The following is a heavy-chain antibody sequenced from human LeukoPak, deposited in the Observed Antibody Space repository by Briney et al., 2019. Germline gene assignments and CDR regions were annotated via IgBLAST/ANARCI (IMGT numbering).Heavy chain of an antibody. CDR1: GFTFSSYS. CDR2: ISGSGGST. CDR3: AKRGGDYEYYFDY. D-gene: IGHD4-17*01. Sequence: GGSLRLPCAASGFTFSSYSMNWVRQAPGKGLEWVSAISGSGGSTYYADSVKGRFTISRDNSKNTLYLQMNSLRAEDTAVYYCAKRGGDYEYYFDYWGQGTLVTVSS. J-gene: IGHJ4*02. V-gene: IGHV3-23*01.